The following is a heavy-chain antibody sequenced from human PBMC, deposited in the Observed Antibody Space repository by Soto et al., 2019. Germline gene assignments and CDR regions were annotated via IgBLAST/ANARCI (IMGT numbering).Heavy chain of an antibody. CDR2: IGPESGAT. CDR3: GRGRSGQIVVFY. J-gene: IGHJ4*02. D-gene: IGHD1-26*01. Sequence: ASLKVSCKASGYTFTGHYIHGVRQAPEQGPEWMGEIGPESGATRYAQRFQGRVTMTRDMSITTVYMELNNLSPDDTAVYYCGRGRSGQIVVFYWGQGTPVTVSS. CDR1: GYTFTGHY. V-gene: IGHV1-2*02.